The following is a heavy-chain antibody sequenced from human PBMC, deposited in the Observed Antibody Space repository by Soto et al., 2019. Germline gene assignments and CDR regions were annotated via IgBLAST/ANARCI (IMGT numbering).Heavy chain of an antibody. CDR1: GFTSRTYG. CDR3: AKEAPGGWHFFDT. Sequence: GGSLRLSCAASGFTSRTYGMHWVRQAPGKGLEWVAFISDDGSQKYYGDSVKGRFTISRDNSKNTLSLRMISLRTEDTSVYYCAKEAPGGWHFFDTWGQGTLVTVS. J-gene: IGHJ4*02. D-gene: IGHD6-19*01. CDR2: ISDDGSQK. V-gene: IGHV3-30*18.